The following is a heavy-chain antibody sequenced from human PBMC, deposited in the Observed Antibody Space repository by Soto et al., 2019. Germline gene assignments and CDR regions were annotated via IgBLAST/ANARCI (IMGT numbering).Heavy chain of an antibody. V-gene: IGHV4-39*01. J-gene: IGHJ5*02. Sequence: SETLSLTCTVSGGSITSSYYYWGWIRQPPGKGLEWIGSIYYSGNTYYNASLKSRVTISLDTSKNQFSLNLTSVTAADTAVYYCERPQGSTSMYNWFDPWGQGTLVTVSS. D-gene: IGHD3-10*01. CDR1: GGSITSSYYY. CDR3: ERPQGSTSMYNWFDP. CDR2: IYYSGNT.